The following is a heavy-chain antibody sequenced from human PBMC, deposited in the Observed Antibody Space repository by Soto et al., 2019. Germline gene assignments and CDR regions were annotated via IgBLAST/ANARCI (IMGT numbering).Heavy chain of an antibody. J-gene: IGHJ6*02. CDR1: GYSIASGYY. CDR3: ARTFDYYGMDV. Sequence: SETLSLTCAVSGYSIASGYYWAWIRQSPGKGLEWIGSIYHAGSVYYNPSLNSRVAASLDTSKNHFSLKLTSVTAADTAVYYCARTFDYYGMDVWGQGTTVTVSS. V-gene: IGHV4-38-2*01. CDR2: IYHAGSV.